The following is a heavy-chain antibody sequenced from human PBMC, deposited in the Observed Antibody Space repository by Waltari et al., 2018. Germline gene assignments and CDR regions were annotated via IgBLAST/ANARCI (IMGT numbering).Heavy chain of an antibody. CDR2: IWYDGSNK. CDR3: AKESSSWYVLDY. CDR1: GFNFSSYG. D-gene: IGHD6-13*01. Sequence: QVQLVESGGGVVQPGRSLRLSCAASGFNFSSYGMHWHRQAPGKGLEWVAVIWYDGSNKYYADSVKGRFTISRDNSKNTLYLQMNSLRAEDTAMYYCAKESSSWYVLDYWGQGTLVTVSS. V-gene: IGHV3-30*18. J-gene: IGHJ4*02.